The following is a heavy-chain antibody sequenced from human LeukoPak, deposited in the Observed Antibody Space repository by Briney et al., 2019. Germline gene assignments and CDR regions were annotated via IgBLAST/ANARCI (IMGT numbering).Heavy chain of an antibody. CDR1: GYIFTSYY. V-gene: IGHV1-46*01. CDR2: ISPSGSST. Sequence: VASVTVSCKASGYIFTSYYMYWVRQAPGQGLEWIGIISPSGSSTTYAQKFQGRVTMTRDMSTSTVYMELSSLRSEDTAVYFCARGGSRSPRDAFDIWGQGTMVTVSS. J-gene: IGHJ3*02. D-gene: IGHD3-16*01. CDR3: ARGGSRSPRDAFDI.